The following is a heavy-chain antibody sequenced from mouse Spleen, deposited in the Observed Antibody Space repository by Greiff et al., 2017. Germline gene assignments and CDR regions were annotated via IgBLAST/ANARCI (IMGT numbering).Heavy chain of an antibody. CDR2: ISSGGGNT. Sequence: EVKLMESGGGLVKLGGSLKLSCAASGFTFSSYAMSWVRQTPEKRLEWVATISSGGGNTYYPDSVKGRFTISRDNAKNTLYLQMSSLKSEDTAMYYCARHRVDSSGHVGFAYWGQGTLVTVSA. D-gene: IGHD3-2*01. CDR1: GFTFSSYA. CDR3: ARHRVDSSGHVGFAY. V-gene: IGHV5-9*04. J-gene: IGHJ3*01.